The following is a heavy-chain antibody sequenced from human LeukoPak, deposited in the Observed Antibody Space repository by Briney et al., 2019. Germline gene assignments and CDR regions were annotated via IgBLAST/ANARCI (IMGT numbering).Heavy chain of an antibody. Sequence: GASVKVSCKASGYTFTSYGISWVRQAPGQGLEWMGWISAYNGNTNYAQKLQGRVTMTTDTSTSTAYMELRSLRSDDTAVYYCARDQGSIVVVPAAPNYYYYGMDVWGQGTTVTVSS. CDR1: GYTFTSYG. D-gene: IGHD2-2*01. V-gene: IGHV1-18*01. CDR2: ISAYNGNT. CDR3: ARDQGSIVVVPAAPNYYYYGMDV. J-gene: IGHJ6*02.